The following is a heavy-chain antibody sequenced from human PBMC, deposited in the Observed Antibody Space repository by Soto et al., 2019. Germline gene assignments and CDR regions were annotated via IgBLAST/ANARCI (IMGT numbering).Heavy chain of an antibody. CDR3: ARDTLAPDY. Sequence: GGSLRLHCAASGFPFSSYGMHWVRQAPGKGLEWVAVIWYDGSNKYYADSVKGRFTISRDNSKNTLYLQMNSLRAEDTAVYYCARDTLAPDYWGQGTLVTVSS. CDR1: GFPFSSYG. CDR2: IWYDGSNK. J-gene: IGHJ4*02. V-gene: IGHV3-33*01. D-gene: IGHD2-15*01.